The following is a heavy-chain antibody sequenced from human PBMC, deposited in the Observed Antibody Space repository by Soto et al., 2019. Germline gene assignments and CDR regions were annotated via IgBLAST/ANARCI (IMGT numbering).Heavy chain of an antibody. J-gene: IGHJ4*02. Sequence: KASETLSLTCAVYGGSFSDYYWSWIRHSPGKGLERIGEVLHSGNTSYHPSFKSRVTVSVDTSKNQFSLRLTSVTAADTAVYYCARGRSHFGVVVPVYDFWGQGTQVTVSS. CDR2: VLHSGNT. D-gene: IGHD3-3*01. V-gene: IGHV4-34*01. CDR1: GGSFSDYY. CDR3: ARGRSHFGVVVPVYDF.